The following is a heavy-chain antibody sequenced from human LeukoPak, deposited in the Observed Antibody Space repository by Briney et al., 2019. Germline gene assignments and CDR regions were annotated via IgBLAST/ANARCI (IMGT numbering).Heavy chain of an antibody. V-gene: IGHV4-39*02. CDR1: GGSISSSSYY. D-gene: IGHD6-13*01. Sequence: PSETLSLTCTVSGGSISSSSYYWGWIRQPPGKGLEWIGSIYYSGSTYYNPSLKSRVTISVDTSKNQFSLKLSSVTAADTAVYYCARDIRQQLAIDYWGQGTLVTVSS. J-gene: IGHJ4*02. CDR3: ARDIRQQLAIDY. CDR2: IYYSGST.